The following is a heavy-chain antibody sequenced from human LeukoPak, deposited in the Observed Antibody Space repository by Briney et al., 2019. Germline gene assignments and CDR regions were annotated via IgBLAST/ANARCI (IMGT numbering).Heavy chain of an antibody. CDR3: ARDGGYSYGLDY. D-gene: IGHD5-18*01. CDR2: ISAYNGNT. V-gene: IGHV1-18*01. CDR1: AYTFTIYG. Sequence: ASVTVSFTSSAYTFTIYGISWVRQAPGQGLEWMGWISAYNGNTNYAQKLQGRVTMTTDTSTSTAYMELRSLRSDDTAVYYCARDGGYSYGLDYWGQGTLVTVSS. J-gene: IGHJ4*02.